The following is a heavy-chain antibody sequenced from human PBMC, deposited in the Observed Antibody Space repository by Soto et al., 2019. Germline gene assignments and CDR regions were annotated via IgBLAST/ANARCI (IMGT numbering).Heavy chain of an antibody. CDR3: ARDPALRADGPRYYYGMDV. V-gene: IGHV1-69*01. Sequence: QVQLVQSGAEVKKPGSSVRVSCKASGGTFSSYAISWVRQAPGQGLEWMGGIIPLFGTAKYAQKFQGSVTITTDESTSIAYMELSSLRSEDTAVYYCARDPALRADGPRYYYGMDVWGQGTTVTVSS. J-gene: IGHJ6*02. D-gene: IGHD4-17*01. CDR2: IIPLFGTA. CDR1: GGTFSSYA.